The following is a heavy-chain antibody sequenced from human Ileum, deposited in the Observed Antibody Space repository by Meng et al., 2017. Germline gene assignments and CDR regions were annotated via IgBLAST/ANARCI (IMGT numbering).Heavy chain of an antibody. CDR1: GGSISGFY. J-gene: IGHJ4*02. CDR2: ISYSGTT. D-gene: IGHD1-26*01. Sequence: QAQLQESGPGPVKPSETLSLTCTVSGGSISGFYWSWIRQPPGQGLEWIGFISYSGTTNYNPSLKSRVTISVDTSKNQFSLKLSSVTAADTAVYYCARFRSGSYSDYWGQGTLVTVSS. CDR3: ARFRSGSYSDY. V-gene: IGHV4-59*01.